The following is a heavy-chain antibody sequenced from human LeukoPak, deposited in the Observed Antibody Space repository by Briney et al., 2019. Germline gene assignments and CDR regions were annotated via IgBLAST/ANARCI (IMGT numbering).Heavy chain of an antibody. CDR1: GFTFDDYA. D-gene: IGHD1-1*01. J-gene: IGHJ6*02. CDR2: ISWNSGSI. Sequence: GGSLRLSCAASGFTFDDYAMHWVRQAPGKGLEWVSGISWNSGSIGYADSVKGRFTISRDNAKNSLYLQMNSLRAEDTALYYCAKDTTGTGPGYGMDVWGQGTTVTVSS. CDR3: AKDTTGTGPGYGMDV. V-gene: IGHV3-9*01.